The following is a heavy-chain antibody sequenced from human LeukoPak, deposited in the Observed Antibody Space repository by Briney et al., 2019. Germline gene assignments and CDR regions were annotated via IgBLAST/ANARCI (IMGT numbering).Heavy chain of an antibody. V-gene: IGHV3-21*01. CDR1: GLTFSSHW. D-gene: IGHD1-14*01. J-gene: IGHJ4*02. CDR3: ARDRHGEPSY. Sequence: GGSLRLSCAASGLTFSSHWMHWVRQAPGKGLEWVSSISSSSSYIYYADSVKGRFTISRDNAKNSLYLQMNSLRAEDTAVYYCARDRHGEPSYWGQGTLVTVSS. CDR2: ISSSSSYI.